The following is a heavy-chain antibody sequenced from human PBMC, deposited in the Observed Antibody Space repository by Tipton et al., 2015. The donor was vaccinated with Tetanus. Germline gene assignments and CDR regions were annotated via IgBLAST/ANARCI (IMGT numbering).Heavy chain of an antibody. Sequence: TLSLTCNVSGGSLKSGGYYWTWIRQHPVRGLEWIGYIYYTGNTYYNPSLKSRVTISVDTSKNQFSLKLTSVTAADTAVYYCARRLIQNLFDPWGQGTLVPVSS. D-gene: IGHD2-8*01. V-gene: IGHV4-31*03. CDR3: ARRLIQNLFDP. CDR1: GGSLKSGGYY. CDR2: IYYTGNT. J-gene: IGHJ5*02.